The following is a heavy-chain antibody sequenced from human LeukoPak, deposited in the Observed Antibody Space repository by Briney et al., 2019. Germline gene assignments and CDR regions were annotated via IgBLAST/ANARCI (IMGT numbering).Heavy chain of an antibody. J-gene: IGHJ5*02. CDR2: IYPGGSDT. CDR1: GYSFTSYW. Sequence: GESLKISCKGSGYSFTSYWIGWVRQMPGKGLEWMGIIYPGGSDTRYSPSFQGQVTISADKSISTAYLQWSSLKASDTAMYYCARHSAYCGGDCYSYWFDPWGQGTLVTVSS. D-gene: IGHD2-21*02. V-gene: IGHV5-51*01. CDR3: ARHSAYCGGDCYSYWFDP.